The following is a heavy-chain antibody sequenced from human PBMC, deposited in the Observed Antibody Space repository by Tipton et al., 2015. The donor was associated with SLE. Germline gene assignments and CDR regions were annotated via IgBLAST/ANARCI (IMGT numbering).Heavy chain of an antibody. V-gene: IGHV3-21*01. Sequence: SLRLSCAASGFTFSSYCMNWVRQAPGKGLEWVSSISSSSSYIYYADSVMGRFTISRDNAKNSLFLQLNSLRAEDTAVYYCAGYYDFWSGYYGGYFDFWGQGTLVTVSS. CDR3: AGYYDFWSGYYGGYFDF. CDR1: GFTFSSYC. CDR2: ISSSSSYI. J-gene: IGHJ4*02. D-gene: IGHD3-3*01.